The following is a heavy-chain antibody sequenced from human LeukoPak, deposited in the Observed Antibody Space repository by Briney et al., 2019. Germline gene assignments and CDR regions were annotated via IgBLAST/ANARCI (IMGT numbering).Heavy chain of an antibody. CDR1: GFTFSEYY. CDR3: ARAGEDSTGHYDVFHI. CDR2: INPKTGET. Sequence: ASVRVSCKASGFTFSEYYIHWVRQAPGQGPEWMGWINPKTGETDSAQKFQGRVTLTSDSSIGTASMDLSGLTSADTAMYYCARAGEDSTGHYDVFHIWGQGTMVTVSS. D-gene: IGHD3-22*01. V-gene: IGHV1-2*02. J-gene: IGHJ3*02.